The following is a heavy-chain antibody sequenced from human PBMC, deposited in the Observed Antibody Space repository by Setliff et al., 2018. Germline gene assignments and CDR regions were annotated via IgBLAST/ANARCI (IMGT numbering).Heavy chain of an antibody. CDR1: GGTFSSYT. CDR2: IIPILGIA. D-gene: IGHD1-1*01. V-gene: IGHV1-69*02. J-gene: IGHJ6*03. CDR3: ARAIPPEVPTGPYYMDV. Sequence: SVKVSCKASGGTFSSYTISWVRQAPGQGLEWMGRIIPILGIANYAQKFQGRVTITADKSTSTAYMELSSLRSEDTAMYYCARAIPPEVPTGPYYMDVWGKGTTVTVSS.